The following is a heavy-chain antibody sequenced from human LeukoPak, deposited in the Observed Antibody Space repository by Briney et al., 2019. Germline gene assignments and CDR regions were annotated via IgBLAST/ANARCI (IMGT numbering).Heavy chain of an antibody. V-gene: IGHV1-69*06. CDR1: GGTFSSYA. CDR3: ARDSTYYYDSSGYHSLDY. Sequence: ASVKVSCKASGGTFSSYAISWVRQAPGQGLEWMGWIIPIFGTANYAQKFQGRVTITADKSTSTAYMELSSLRSEDTAVYYCARDSTYYYDSSGYHSLDYWGQGTLVTVSS. J-gene: IGHJ4*02. D-gene: IGHD3-22*01. CDR2: IIPIFGTA.